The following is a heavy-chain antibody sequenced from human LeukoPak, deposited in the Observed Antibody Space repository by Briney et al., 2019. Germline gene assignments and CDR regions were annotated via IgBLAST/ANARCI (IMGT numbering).Heavy chain of an antibody. D-gene: IGHD6-13*01. CDR1: GFTFSSYW. V-gene: IGHV3-74*01. J-gene: IGHJ4*02. CDR2: INSDGSST. CDR3: ARDSSSSWYQD. Sequence: PGGSLRLSCAASGFTFSSYWMHWVRQAPGKGLVWVSRINSDGSSTSYADSVKDRFTISRDNAKNTLYLQMNSLRAEDTAVYYCARDSSSSWYQDWGQGTLVTVSS.